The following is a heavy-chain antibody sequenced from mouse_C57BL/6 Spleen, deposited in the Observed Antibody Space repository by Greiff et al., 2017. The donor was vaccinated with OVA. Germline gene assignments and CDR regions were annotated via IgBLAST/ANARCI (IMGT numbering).Heavy chain of an antibody. Sequence: DVQVVESWGDLVKPGGSLQLSCAASGFTFSSYGMSWVRQTPDKRLEWVATISSGGSYTYYPDSVKGRFTISIDNAKNTLYLQMSSLKSEDTAMYYCARQLRLRPYYAMDYWGQGTSVTVSS. J-gene: IGHJ4*01. CDR2: ISSGGSYT. V-gene: IGHV5-6*01. D-gene: IGHD3-2*02. CDR1: GFTFSSYG. CDR3: ARQLRLRPYYAMDY.